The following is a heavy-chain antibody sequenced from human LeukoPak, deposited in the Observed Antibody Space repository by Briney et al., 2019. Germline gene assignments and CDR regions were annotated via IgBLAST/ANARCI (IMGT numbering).Heavy chain of an antibody. J-gene: IGHJ4*02. D-gene: IGHD3-10*01. CDR1: GGSFSGYY. CDR2: INHSGST. V-gene: IGHV4-34*01. CDR3: ASHLWFEKYFGY. Sequence: SETLSLTCAVYGGSFSGYYWSWIRQPPGKGLEWIGEINHSGSTNYNPSLKSRVTISVDTSKNQFSLKLSSVTAADTAVYYCASHLWFEKYFGYWGQGTLVTVSS.